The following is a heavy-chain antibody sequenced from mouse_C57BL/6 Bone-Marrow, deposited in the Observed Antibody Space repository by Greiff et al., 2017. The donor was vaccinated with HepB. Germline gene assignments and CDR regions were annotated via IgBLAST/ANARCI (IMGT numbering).Heavy chain of an antibody. CDR3: GRGSYRGYYAMDY. Sequence: EVKLVESGGGLVQPGGSLKLSCAASGFTFSDYYMYWVRQTPEKRLEWVAYISNGGGSTYYPDTVKGRFTISRDNAKNTLYLQMSRLKSEDTAMYYCGRGSYRGYYAMDYWGQGTSVTVSS. D-gene: IGHD2-12*01. CDR1: GFTFSDYY. CDR2: ISNGGGST. J-gene: IGHJ4*01. V-gene: IGHV5-12*01.